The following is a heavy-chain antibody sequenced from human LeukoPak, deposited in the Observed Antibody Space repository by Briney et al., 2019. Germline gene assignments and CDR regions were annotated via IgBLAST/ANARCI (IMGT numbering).Heavy chain of an antibody. D-gene: IGHD6-13*01. CDR1: GFTFSSYA. Sequence: PGGSLRLSCAASGFTFSSYAISWVRQAPGKGLEWVPAISGSGGSTYYADSVKGRFTISRDNSKNTLYLQMNSLRAEDTAVYYCAKDPGYSSSWSKVWGQGTLVTVSS. J-gene: IGHJ4*02. CDR2: ISGSGGST. V-gene: IGHV3-23*01. CDR3: AKDPGYSSSWSKV.